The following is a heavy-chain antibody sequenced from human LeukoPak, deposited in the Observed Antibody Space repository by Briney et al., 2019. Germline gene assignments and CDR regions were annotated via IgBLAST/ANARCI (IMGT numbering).Heavy chain of an antibody. CDR1: GFTFDDYA. D-gene: IGHD4-11*01. Sequence: PGGSLRLSCAASGFTFDDYAMHWVRQAPGKGLEWVSLISWDGGSTYYADSVKGRFTISRDNSKNSLYLQMNSLRAEDTALYYCAKGTTYSNYPPPDAEKYYYYMDVWGKGSTVTVSS. J-gene: IGHJ6*03. CDR2: ISWDGGST. V-gene: IGHV3-43D*03. CDR3: AKGTTYSNYPPPDAEKYYYYMDV.